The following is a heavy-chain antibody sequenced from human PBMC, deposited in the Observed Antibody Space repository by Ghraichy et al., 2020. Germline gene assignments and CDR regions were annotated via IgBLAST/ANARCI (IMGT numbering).Heavy chain of an antibody. D-gene: IGHD3-16*01. CDR1: GGSISSYY. V-gene: IGHV4-59*01. J-gene: IGHJ4*02. CDR3: ARDLGRYAVFDN. Sequence: SETLSLTCTVSGGSISSYYWSWIRQPPGKGLEWIGYIYYSGSTNYNPSLKSRVTISVDTSKNQFSLKLSSVTAADTAVYYCARDLGRYAVFDNWGQGTLVTVSS. CDR2: IYYSGST.